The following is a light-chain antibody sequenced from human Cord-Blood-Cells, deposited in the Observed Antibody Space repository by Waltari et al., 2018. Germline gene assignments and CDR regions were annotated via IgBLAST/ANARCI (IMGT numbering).Light chain of an antibody. J-gene: IGKJ1*01. V-gene: IGKV1-39*01. Sequence: DIQMTQSPSSLSASVGDRVTITCRASQSISSYLNWYQQKPGKAPKLPIYAASSLQSWLPSRLSGSGSGTDFTLTISSLRPEDFATYYCQQSYSTWTFGQGTKVEIK. CDR1: QSISSY. CDR3: QQSYSTWT. CDR2: AAS.